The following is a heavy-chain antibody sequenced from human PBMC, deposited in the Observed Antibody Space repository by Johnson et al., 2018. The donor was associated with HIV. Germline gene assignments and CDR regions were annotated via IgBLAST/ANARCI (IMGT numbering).Heavy chain of an antibody. CDR2: ISRSGSIK. Sequence: QVQLVESGGGLVKPGGSLRLSCAASGFTFSDYYMSWIRQAPGKGLEWVSYISRSGSIKYYADSVKGRFTISRDNAKNSLYLQMNSLRGEDTAVYYCASGTSKALVLLDAFDMLGQWTMVTVSS. CDR1: GFTFSDYY. V-gene: IGHV3-11*04. J-gene: IGHJ3*02. CDR3: ASGTSKALVLLDAFDM. D-gene: IGHD5-18*01.